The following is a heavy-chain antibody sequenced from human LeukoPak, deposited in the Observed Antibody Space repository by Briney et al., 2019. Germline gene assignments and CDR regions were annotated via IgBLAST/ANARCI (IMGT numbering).Heavy chain of an antibody. V-gene: IGHV4-39*01. CDR2: IYYSGST. Sequence: SETLSLTCTVSGGSISSSGYYWGWIRQPPGKGLEWIASIYYSGSTYYNPSLKSRVTISVDTSKNQLSLKLSSLTAADTAVYYCARLENSGSYHGLTWFDPWGKGTLVTVSS. CDR1: GGSISSSGYY. J-gene: IGHJ5*02. D-gene: IGHD1-26*01. CDR3: ARLENSGSYHGLTWFDP.